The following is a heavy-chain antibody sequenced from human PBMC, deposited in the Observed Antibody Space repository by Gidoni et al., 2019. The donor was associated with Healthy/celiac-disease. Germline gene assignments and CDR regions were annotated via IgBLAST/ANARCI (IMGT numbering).Heavy chain of an antibody. V-gene: IGHV2-5*02. Sequence: QITLKESGPTLVKPTQTLTLTCTFSGFSLSTSGVGVGWIRQPPGKALEWLALIYWDDDKRYSPSLKSRLPITKDTSKNQVVLTMTNMDPVDTATYYCAHNRGGWELPDYWGQGTLVTVSS. CDR3: AHNRGGWELPDY. CDR1: GFSLSTSGVG. J-gene: IGHJ4*02. D-gene: IGHD1-26*01. CDR2: IYWDDDK.